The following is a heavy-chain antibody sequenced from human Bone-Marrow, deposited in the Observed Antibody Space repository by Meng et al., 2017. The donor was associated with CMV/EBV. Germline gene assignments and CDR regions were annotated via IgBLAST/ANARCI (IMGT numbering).Heavy chain of an antibody. CDR3: AREGYSYGQYYFDY. V-gene: IGHV1-69*05. Sequence: SVKVSCKASGGTFSSYAISWVRQAPGQGLEWMGGIIPIFGTANYAQKFQGRVTITTDESTSTGYMELSGLRSDDTAVYFCAREGYSYGQYYFDYWGQGTLVTVAS. CDR1: GGTFSSYA. CDR2: IIPIFGTA. J-gene: IGHJ4*02. D-gene: IGHD5-12*01.